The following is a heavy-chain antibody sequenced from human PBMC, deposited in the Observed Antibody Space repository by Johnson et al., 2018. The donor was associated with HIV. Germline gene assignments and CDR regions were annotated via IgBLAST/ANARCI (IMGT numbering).Heavy chain of an antibody. D-gene: IGHD3-10*01. V-gene: IGHV3-53*01. CDR2: IYAGGNI. J-gene: IGHJ3*01. Sequence: EVQLVESGGGLIQSGGSLRLSCAASGFTVSSNYMSWVRQAPGKGLEWVSIIYAGGNIYYAHSVKGRFTISRDNSRNTLYLQMDSLRADDTAVYYCASGKIPYYYGDAFDVWGQGTMLTVSS. CDR3: ASGKIPYYYGDAFDV. CDR1: GFTVSSNY.